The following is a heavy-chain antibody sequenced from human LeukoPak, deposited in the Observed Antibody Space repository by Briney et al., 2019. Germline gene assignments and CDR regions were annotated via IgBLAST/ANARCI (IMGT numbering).Heavy chain of an antibody. CDR1: GGSISSNSYY. J-gene: IGHJ5*02. CDR2: IYYSGST. Sequence: TSETLSLTCTVSGGSISSNSYYWGWIRQPPGKGLEWIGSIYYSGSTYYNPSLKSRVTISADTSKNQFSLKLSSVTAADTAVYYCARVPALRVVTTPTYDLWGQGTLVTVSS. D-gene: IGHD2-21*02. CDR3: ARVPALRVVTTPTYDL. V-gene: IGHV4-39*07.